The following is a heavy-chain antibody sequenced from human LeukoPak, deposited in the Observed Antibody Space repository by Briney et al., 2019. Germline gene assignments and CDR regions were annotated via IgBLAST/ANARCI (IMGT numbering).Heavy chain of an antibody. CDR2: ISSSSSYI. CDR3: AKDVDTAMVPDAFDI. D-gene: IGHD5-18*01. V-gene: IGHV3-21*04. CDR1: GFTFSSYS. J-gene: IGHJ3*02. Sequence: GGSLRLSCAASGFTFSSYSMNWVRQAPGKGLEWVSSISSSSSYIYYADSVKGRFAISRDNAKNSLYLQMNSLRAEDTAVYYCAKDVDTAMVPDAFDIWGQGTMVTVSS.